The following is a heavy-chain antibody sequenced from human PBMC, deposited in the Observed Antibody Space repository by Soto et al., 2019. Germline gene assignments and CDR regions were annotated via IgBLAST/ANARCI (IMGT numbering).Heavy chain of an antibody. D-gene: IGHD2-15*01. V-gene: IGHV1-69*01. CDR1: GGTFSSYA. CDR2: IIPIFGTA. CDR3: AREGVGYCSGGSCENWFDP. J-gene: IGHJ5*02. Sequence: QVQLVQSGAEVKKPGSSVKVSCKGSGGTFSSYAISWVRQAPGQGLEWMGGIIPIFGTANYAQKFQGRVTITADESTSTAYMELSSLRSEDTAVYYCAREGVGYCSGGSCENWFDPWGQGTLVTVSS.